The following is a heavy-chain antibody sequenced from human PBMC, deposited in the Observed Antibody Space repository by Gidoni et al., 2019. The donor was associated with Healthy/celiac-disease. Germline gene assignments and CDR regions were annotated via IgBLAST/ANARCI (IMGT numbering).Heavy chain of an antibody. CDR3: ARDRAATYFDY. J-gene: IGHJ4*02. CDR2: INSDGSST. Sequence: EVQLVESGGGLVQPGGSLRLSCSASGFTFSSDWMHWVRQAPVKGLVWVSRINSDGSSTSYADAVKGRFTISRDNAKNTLYLQMNSLRAEDTAVYYCARDRAATYFDYWGQGTLVTVSS. V-gene: IGHV3-74*01. CDR1: GFTFSSDW. D-gene: IGHD6-25*01.